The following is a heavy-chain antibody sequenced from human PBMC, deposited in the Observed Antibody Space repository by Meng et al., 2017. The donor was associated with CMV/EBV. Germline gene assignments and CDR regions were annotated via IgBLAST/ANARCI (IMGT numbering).Heavy chain of an antibody. CDR1: GFTFSSYS. V-gene: IGHV3-21*01. Sequence: GESLKISCAASGFTFSSYSMNWVRQAPGKGLEWVSSISSSSSYTYYADSVKGRFTISRDNAKNSLYLQMNSLRAEDTAVYYCARGQGRIVVTWFDPWGQGTLVTVSS. CDR2: ISSSSSYT. CDR3: ARGQGRIVVTWFDP. J-gene: IGHJ5*02. D-gene: IGHD3-22*01.